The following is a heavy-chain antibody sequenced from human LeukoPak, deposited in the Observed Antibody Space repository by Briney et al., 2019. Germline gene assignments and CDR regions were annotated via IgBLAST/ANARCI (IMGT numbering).Heavy chain of an antibody. J-gene: IGHJ3*02. CDR1: GFTFSSYE. D-gene: IGHD6-13*01. CDR2: ISSSGSTI. V-gene: IGHV3-48*03. CDR3: AKVGPRIAAAAARVAFDI. Sequence: PGGSLRLSCAASGFTFSSYEMNWVRQAPGKGLEWVSYISSSGSTIYYADSVKGRFTISRDNAKNSLYLQMNSLRAEDTALYYCAKVGPRIAAAAARVAFDIWGQGTMVTVSS.